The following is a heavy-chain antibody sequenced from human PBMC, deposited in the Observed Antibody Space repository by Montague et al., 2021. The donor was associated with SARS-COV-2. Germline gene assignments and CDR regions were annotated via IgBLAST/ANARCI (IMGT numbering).Heavy chain of an antibody. V-gene: IGHV4-34*01. CDR2: INHSGST. D-gene: IGHD3-22*01. CDR1: GGSFSGYY. Sequence: SETLSLTCAVYGGSFSGYYWSWIRQPPGKGLEWIGEINHSGSTNYNPSLKSRVTITEDTSKNQFSLKLSSVTAADTAVYYCARGPRITMIVVVITDIWFYPRGPGTLVTVSS. J-gene: IGHJ5*02. CDR3: ARGPRITMIVVVITDIWFYP.